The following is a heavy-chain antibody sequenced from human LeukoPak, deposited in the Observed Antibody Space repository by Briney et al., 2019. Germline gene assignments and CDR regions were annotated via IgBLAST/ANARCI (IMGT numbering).Heavy chain of an antibody. J-gene: IGHJ4*02. V-gene: IGHV1-18*01. Sequence: ASVKVSCKASGYTFTSYGISWVRQAPGQGLEWMGWISAYNGNTNYAQKLQGRVTMTTDTSTSTAYMELRSLRSDDTAVYYCASEISGTDEGDYWGQGTLVTVSS. CDR3: ASEISGTDEGDY. CDR1: GYTFTSYG. D-gene: IGHD1-1*01. CDR2: ISAYNGNT.